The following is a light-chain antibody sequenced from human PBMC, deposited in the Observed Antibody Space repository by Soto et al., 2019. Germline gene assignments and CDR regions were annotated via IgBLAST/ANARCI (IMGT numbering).Light chain of an antibody. J-gene: IGLJ1*01. CDR2: HVS. CDR1: SSDVGDYNY. Sequence: QSALTQPASVSGSPGQSITISCTGTSSDVGDYNYVSWYQQHPGKAPKLMIYHVSNRPSGVSNRFSGSKSGNTASLTISALQAEDEADYYCSSYPNSSTLGFGTGTKVTVL. CDR3: SSYPNSSTLG. V-gene: IGLV2-14*01.